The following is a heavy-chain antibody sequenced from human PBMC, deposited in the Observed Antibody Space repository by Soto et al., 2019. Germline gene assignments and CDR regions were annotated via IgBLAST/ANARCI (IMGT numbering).Heavy chain of an antibody. D-gene: IGHD2-15*01. CDR2: ISYDGCNK. CDR1: GFTFSSYG. Sequence: GGSLRLSCAASGFTFSSYGMHWVRQAPGKGLEWVAVISYDGCNKYYADSVKGRFTISRDNSKNTLYLQMNSLRAEDTAVYYCAKDCSGGSCYVLDYWGQGTLVTVSS. J-gene: IGHJ4*02. V-gene: IGHV3-30*18. CDR3: AKDCSGGSCYVLDY.